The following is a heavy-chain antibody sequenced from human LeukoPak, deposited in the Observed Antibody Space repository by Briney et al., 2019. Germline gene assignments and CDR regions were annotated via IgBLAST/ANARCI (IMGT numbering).Heavy chain of an antibody. Sequence: SETLSLTCTDSGGSISSYYWSWIRQPPGKGLEWIGYIYYSGSTNYNPSLQSRVTISVDTSKNQFSLKLRSVTGADTAVYYCAREKTIAGDAFYIWGQGTMVTVSS. CDR1: GGSISSYY. J-gene: IGHJ3*02. V-gene: IGHV4-59*01. CDR3: AREKTIAGDAFYI. D-gene: IGHD6-13*01. CDR2: IYYSGST.